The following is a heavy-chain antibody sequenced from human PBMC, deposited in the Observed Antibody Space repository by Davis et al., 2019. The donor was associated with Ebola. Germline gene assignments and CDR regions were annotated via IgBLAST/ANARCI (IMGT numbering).Heavy chain of an antibody. CDR3: AREADSGGFRFDY. CDR2: ITTSGSTR. D-gene: IGHD5-12*01. V-gene: IGHV3-48*04. CDR1: GFTFSYYS. Sequence: GESLKISCAASGFTFSYYSMNWVRQAPGKGLEWIAYITTSGSTRYYSDSVQGRFTISRDNAKNSLYLQMNSLRAEDTAIYYCAREADSGGFRFDYWGRGILVTVSS. J-gene: IGHJ4*02.